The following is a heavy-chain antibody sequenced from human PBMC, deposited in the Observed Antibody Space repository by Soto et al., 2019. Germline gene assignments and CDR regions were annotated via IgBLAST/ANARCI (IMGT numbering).Heavy chain of an antibody. V-gene: IGHV2-5*02. CDR1: GSSLSSRGVG. D-gene: IGHD3-16*01. CDR3: AHALGGGSSSYFDY. J-gene: IGHJ4*02. Sequence: QITLKESGPTLVKPTQTLTLTCTLSGSSLSSRGVGVGWIRQPPGKALEWLAVIYWDDDKRYSPSLNSRITITKDTSKNQVVLTMANMDPVDTATYYCAHALGGGSSSYFDYWGQGTLVTVSS. CDR2: IYWDDDK.